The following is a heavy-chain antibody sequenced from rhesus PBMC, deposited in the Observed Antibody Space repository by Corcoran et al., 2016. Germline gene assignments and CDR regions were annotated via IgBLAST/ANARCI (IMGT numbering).Heavy chain of an antibody. D-gene: IGHD2-33*01. V-gene: IGHV1-111*02. CDR3: ARSESV. Sequence: EVQLVQSGAEVKKPGASVKISCKASGYTFTDYYLHWVRQAPGKGLEWMGRVDPEEGESIHAQNFQDRVTITADTSTDTVYRELSSLGSEDAAVYYCARSESVWGRGVLVSVSS. CDR2: VDPEEGES. CDR1: GYTFTDYY. J-gene: IGHJ5-2*02.